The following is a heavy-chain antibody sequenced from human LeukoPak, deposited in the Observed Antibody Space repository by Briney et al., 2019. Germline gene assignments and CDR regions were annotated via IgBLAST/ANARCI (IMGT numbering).Heavy chain of an antibody. D-gene: IGHD6-19*01. Sequence: PGGSLRLSCAASGFTFSSYEMNWVRQAPGKGLEWVSYISSSGSTIYYADSVKGRFTISRDNAKNSLYLQMNSLRAEDTAVYYCARKHIAVAGTGTYYFDYWGQGTLVTVSS. CDR3: ARKHIAVAGTGTYYFDY. V-gene: IGHV3-48*03. CDR2: ISSSGSTI. CDR1: GFTFSSYE. J-gene: IGHJ4*02.